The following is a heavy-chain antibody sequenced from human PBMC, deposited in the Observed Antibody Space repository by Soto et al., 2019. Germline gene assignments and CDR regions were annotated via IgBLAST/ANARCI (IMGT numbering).Heavy chain of an antibody. CDR2: IYYSGST. CDR3: ARDQAYDYTSPGEYYCYGMDV. V-gene: IGHV4-31*03. D-gene: IGHD4-4*01. J-gene: IGHJ6*01. Sequence: SETLSLTCTVSGGSISSGGHYWSWIRQHPGKGLEWIGYIYYSGSTSYNPSLKSRVTISVDTSKNQFSLNLSSVTAADSAVYYCARDQAYDYTSPGEYYCYGMDVWGQGTTVTVSS. CDR1: GGSISSGGHY.